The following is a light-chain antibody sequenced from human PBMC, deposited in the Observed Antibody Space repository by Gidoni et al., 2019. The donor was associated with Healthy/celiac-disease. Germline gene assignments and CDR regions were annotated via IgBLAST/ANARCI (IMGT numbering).Light chain of an antibody. V-gene: IGKV3-11*01. J-gene: IGKJ2*01. CDR3: QQRSNWPST. CDR1: QSVSSY. CDR2: DAS. Sequence: EIVFTQSPATLSLSPGERATLSCSASQSVSSYLAWYQQKPGQAPRLLIYDASNRATGIPARFIGSGSGTDFTLTISSLEPEDFAVYYCQQRSNWPSTFGQGTKLEIK.